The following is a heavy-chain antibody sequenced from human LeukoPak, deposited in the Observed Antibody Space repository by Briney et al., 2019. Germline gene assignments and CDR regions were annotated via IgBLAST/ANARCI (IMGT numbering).Heavy chain of an antibody. J-gene: IGHJ3*02. D-gene: IGHD2/OR15-2a*01. CDR2: INHSGST. CDR1: GGSFSGYY. CDR3: ARDSHAYFDAFDI. Sequence: SETLSLTCAVYGGSFSGYYWSWIRQPPGKGLEWIGEINHSGSTNDNPSLKSRVTISVDTSKNQFSLELSAVTPADTAVYFCARDSHAYFDAFDIWGQGTMVTVSS. V-gene: IGHV4-34*01.